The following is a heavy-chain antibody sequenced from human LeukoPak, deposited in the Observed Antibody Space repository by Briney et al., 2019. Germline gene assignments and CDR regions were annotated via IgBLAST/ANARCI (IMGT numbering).Heavy chain of an antibody. Sequence: KPSETLSLTCTVSGGSISSFYWSWIRQPPGKGLEWIGYIYYSGSANYNPSLKSRVTISVDTSKNQFSLKLSSVTAADTAVYYCARGAAPDSYNWYDPWGQGTLVTVSS. D-gene: IGHD6-25*01. CDR3: ARGAAPDSYNWYDP. CDR2: IYYSGSA. J-gene: IGHJ5*02. V-gene: IGHV4-59*08. CDR1: GGSISSFY.